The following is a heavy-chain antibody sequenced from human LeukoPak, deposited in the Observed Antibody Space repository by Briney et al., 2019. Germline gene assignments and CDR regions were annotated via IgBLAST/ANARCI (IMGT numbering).Heavy chain of an antibody. Sequence: SETLSLTCTVSGGSISSSSYYWGWIRQPPGKGLEWIGSIYYSGSTYYNPSLKSRVTISVDTSKNQFSLKLSSVTAADTAVYYCARGNILTGYHIIWYFDLWGRGTLVTVSS. V-gene: IGHV4-39*07. CDR1: GGSISSSSYY. J-gene: IGHJ2*01. CDR2: IYYSGST. CDR3: ARGNILTGYHIIWYFDL. D-gene: IGHD3-9*01.